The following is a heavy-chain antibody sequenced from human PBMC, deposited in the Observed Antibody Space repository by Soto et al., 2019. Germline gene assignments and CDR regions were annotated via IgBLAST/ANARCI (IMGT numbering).Heavy chain of an antibody. CDR2: IYHSGST. CDR3: ARFDLGYCSGGSCSKDYFDY. J-gene: IGHJ4*02. Sequence: SETLSLTCAVSGGSISSGGYSWSWIRQPPGKGLEWIGYIYHSGSTYYNPSLKSRVTISVDRSKNQFSLELSSVTAADTAVYYCARFDLGYCSGGSCSKDYFDYWGQGTLVTVSS. D-gene: IGHD2-15*01. V-gene: IGHV4-30-2*01. CDR1: GGSISSGGYS.